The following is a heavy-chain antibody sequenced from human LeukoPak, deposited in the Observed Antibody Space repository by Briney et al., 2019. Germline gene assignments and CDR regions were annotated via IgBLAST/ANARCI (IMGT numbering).Heavy chain of an antibody. J-gene: IGHJ6*02. CDR1: GYTFTGYY. D-gene: IGHD6-19*01. CDR3: ARGGSEYSSGWYEDYGMDV. CDR2: INPNSGGT. Sequence: ASVKGSCKASGYTFTGYYMHWVRQAPGQGLEWMGWINPNSGGTNYAQKFQGRVTMTRDTSISTAYMEPSRLRSDDTAVYYCARGGSEYSSGWYEDYGMDVWGQGTTVTVSS. V-gene: IGHV1-2*02.